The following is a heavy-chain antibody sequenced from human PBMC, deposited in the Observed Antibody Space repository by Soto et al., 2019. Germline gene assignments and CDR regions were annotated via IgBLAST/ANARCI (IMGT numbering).Heavy chain of an antibody. CDR2: INAGNGNT. CDR3: ARSVVVPAAPDY. Sequence: ASVKVSCKASGYTFTSYAMHWVRQAPGQRLEWMGWINAGNGNTKYSQKFQGRVTITRDTSASTAYMELSSLRSEDTAVYYCARSVVVPAAPDYWGQGTLVTVSS. D-gene: IGHD2-2*01. CDR1: GYTFTSYA. V-gene: IGHV1-3*01. J-gene: IGHJ4*02.